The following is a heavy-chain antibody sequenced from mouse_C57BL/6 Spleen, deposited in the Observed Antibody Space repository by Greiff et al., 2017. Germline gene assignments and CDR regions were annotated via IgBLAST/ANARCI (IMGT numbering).Heavy chain of an antibody. CDR2: ISSGGDYI. CDR3: TRETGTAWFAY. CDR1: GFTFSSYA. D-gene: IGHD4-1*01. J-gene: IGHJ3*01. V-gene: IGHV5-9-1*02. Sequence: EVQGVESGEGLVKPGGSLTLSCAASGFTFSSYAMSWVRQTPEKRLEWVAYISSGGDYIYYADTVKGRFTISRDNARNTLYLQMSSLKSEDTAMYYCTRETGTAWFAYWGQGTLVTVSA.